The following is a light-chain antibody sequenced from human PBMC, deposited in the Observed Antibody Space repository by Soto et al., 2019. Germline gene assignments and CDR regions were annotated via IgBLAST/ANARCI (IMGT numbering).Light chain of an antibody. J-gene: IGKJ1*01. Sequence: ETVMTQSPATLSVSPGDRATLSCTASQSVSNNLVWYQQKPGQAPRLLIYGASTRATAIPDRFSGSGSGTEFTLTISSLQSEDFAVYYCQQYKNWPRTFGQGTKVEIK. CDR1: QSVSNN. CDR3: QQYKNWPRT. CDR2: GAS. V-gene: IGKV3-15*01.